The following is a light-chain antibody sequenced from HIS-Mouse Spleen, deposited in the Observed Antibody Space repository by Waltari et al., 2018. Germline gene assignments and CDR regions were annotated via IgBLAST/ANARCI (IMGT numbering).Light chain of an antibody. CDR2: EGS. Sequence: QSALTQPASVSGSPGQSIPISCPCTSISFGSYNLVSWYHQHPGKAPNLMIYEGSKRPSGVSNRFSGSKSGNTASLTISGLQAEDEADYYCCSYAGSSTVVFGGGTKLTVL. CDR3: CSYAGSSTVV. CDR1: SISFGSYNL. V-gene: IGLV2-23*01. J-gene: IGLJ2*01.